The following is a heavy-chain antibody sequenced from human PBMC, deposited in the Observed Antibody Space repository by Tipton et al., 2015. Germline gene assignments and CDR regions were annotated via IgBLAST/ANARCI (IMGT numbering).Heavy chain of an antibody. CDR2: IYQSGNT. D-gene: IGHD4-23*01. V-gene: IGHV4-4*02. Sequence: TLSLTCAVSGGSISSSNWWTWVRQPPGKGLEWIGEIYQSGNTNYNPSPKSRVTISADKSKNQFSLKLKSVTAADTAVYYCARARGRHGGLFDSWGQGILVTVSS. CDR1: GGSISSSNW. J-gene: IGHJ4*02. CDR3: ARARGRHGGLFDS.